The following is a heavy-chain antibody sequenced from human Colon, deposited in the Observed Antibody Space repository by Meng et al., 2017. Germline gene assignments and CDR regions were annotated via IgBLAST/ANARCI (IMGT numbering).Heavy chain of an antibody. CDR2: IRYDGSLK. CDR1: GFTLSTYA. J-gene: IGHJ4*02. V-gene: IGHV3-33*01. Sequence: GASLKISCASSGFTLSTYAMHWVRQAPGKGLEWVAVIRYDGSLKLYGDSVKGRFAISRDNSKNAVYLEVNSLRAEDTAVYYCARGGIATSGTALDYWGQGTLVTVSS. D-gene: IGHD6-13*01. CDR3: ARGGIATSGTALDY.